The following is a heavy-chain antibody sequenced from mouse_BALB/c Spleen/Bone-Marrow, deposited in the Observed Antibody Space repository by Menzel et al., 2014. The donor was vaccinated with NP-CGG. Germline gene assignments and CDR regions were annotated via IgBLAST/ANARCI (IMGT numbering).Heavy chain of an antibody. V-gene: IGHV5-4*02. CDR3: ARDYYGSSYPFDY. J-gene: IGHJ2*01. Sequence: EVKVVESGGGLVKPGGSLKLSCAASGFTFSDCYMYWVRQTPEKRLEWVATISDGGSYTYYPDSVKGRFTISRDNAKNNLYLQMSSLKSEDTAMYYCARDYYGSSYPFDYWGQGTTLTVSS. CDR2: ISDGGSYT. CDR1: GFTFSDCY. D-gene: IGHD1-1*01.